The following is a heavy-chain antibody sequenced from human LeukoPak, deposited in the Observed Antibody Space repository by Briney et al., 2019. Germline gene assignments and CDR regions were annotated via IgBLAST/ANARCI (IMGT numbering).Heavy chain of an antibody. CDR1: GYSISSGYY. J-gene: IGHJ3*02. V-gene: IGHV4-38-2*02. D-gene: IGHD3-22*01. CDR2: IYHSGST. Sequence: SETLSLTCTVSGYSISSGYYWGWIRQPPGKGLEWIGSIYHSGSTYYNPSLKSRVTISIDTSKNQFSLKLSSVTAADTAVYFCARGPYSYDSSGAFDIWGQGTMVTVSS. CDR3: ARGPYSYDSSGAFDI.